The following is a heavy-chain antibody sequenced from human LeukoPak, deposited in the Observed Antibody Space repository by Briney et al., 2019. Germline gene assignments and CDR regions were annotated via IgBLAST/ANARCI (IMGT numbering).Heavy chain of an antibody. J-gene: IGHJ3*02. CDR2: IYPADSNI. CDR1: GDIFTDYW. Sequence: GESLKISCKSSGDIFTDYWIGWVRQMPGKGLEWMGIIYPADSNIKYSPSFQGQVTISADESINTVYLQWISLKASDTAMYYCARRDSGEMNYDILTGTPREAAFDIWGQGTMVTVSS. D-gene: IGHD3-9*01. V-gene: IGHV5-51*01. CDR3: ARRDSGEMNYDILTGTPREAAFDI.